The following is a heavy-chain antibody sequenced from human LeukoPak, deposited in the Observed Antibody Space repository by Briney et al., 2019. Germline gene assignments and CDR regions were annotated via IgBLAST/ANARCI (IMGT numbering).Heavy chain of an antibody. CDR3: ARVSFVVVTAKFLWDNNWFDP. D-gene: IGHD2-21*02. Sequence: GGSLRLSCAAPGFTFSSYAMSWVRQAPGKGLEWVSAISGSGGSTYYADSVKGRFTISRDNSKNTLYLQMNSLRAEDTAVYYCARVSFVVVTAKFLWDNNWFDPWGQGTLVTVSS. V-gene: IGHV3-23*01. CDR2: ISGSGGST. CDR1: GFTFSSYA. J-gene: IGHJ5*02.